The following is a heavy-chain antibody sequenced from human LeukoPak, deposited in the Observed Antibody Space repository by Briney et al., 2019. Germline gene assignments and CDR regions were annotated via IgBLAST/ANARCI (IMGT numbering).Heavy chain of an antibody. CDR2: IYTSGST. Sequence: SETLSLTCTVSGGSISSYYWSWVRQPAGKGLEWLGRIYTSGSTNYNPSLKRRVTISVDTSKHQFSLKLSSVTAADTAVYYCARGDYYYYYMDVWGKGTTVTISS. J-gene: IGHJ6*03. CDR3: ARGDYYYYYMDV. CDR1: GGSISSYY. V-gene: IGHV4-4*07.